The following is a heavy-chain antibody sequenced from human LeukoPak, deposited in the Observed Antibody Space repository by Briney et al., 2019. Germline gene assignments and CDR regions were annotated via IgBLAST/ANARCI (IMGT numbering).Heavy chain of an antibody. J-gene: IGHJ4*02. CDR1: GFTFSSYT. V-gene: IGHV3-23*01. CDR2: ISGSGGTT. CDR3: AKNKDYGDRAYYFDY. Sequence: GGSLRLSCAASGFTFSSYTMSWVRQAPGKGLEWVSAISGSGGTTFYADSVKGRFTISRDNSKNTLYLQMNSLRAEDTAIYYCAKNKDYGDRAYYFDYWGQGTLVTVSS. D-gene: IGHD3-16*01.